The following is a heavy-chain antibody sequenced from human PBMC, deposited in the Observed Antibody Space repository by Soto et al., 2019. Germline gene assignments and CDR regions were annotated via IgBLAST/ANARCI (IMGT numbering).Heavy chain of an antibody. CDR1: GGSISSYY. CDR3: ARVVVYSNDKPGDWFDP. V-gene: IGHV4-59*01. CDR2: IYYSGST. D-gene: IGHD4-4*01. J-gene: IGHJ5*02. Sequence: SETLSLTCTVSGGSISSYYWSWIRQPPGKGLEWIGYIYYSGSTNYNPSLKSRVTISVDTSKNQFSLKLSSVTAADTAVYYCARVVVYSNDKPGDWFDPWGQGTLVTVSS.